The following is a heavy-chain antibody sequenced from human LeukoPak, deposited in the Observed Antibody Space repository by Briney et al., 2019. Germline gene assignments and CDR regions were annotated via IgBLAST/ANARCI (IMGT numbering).Heavy chain of an antibody. CDR2: ISYDGSNK. CDR3: ARPYSSGWHGDFDY. V-gene: IGHV3-30-3*01. D-gene: IGHD6-19*01. J-gene: IGHJ4*02. Sequence: GGSLRLSCAASGFTFSSYAMHWVRQAPGKGLDWVAVISYDGSNKYYADSVKGRFTISRDNSKNTLYLQMNSLRAEDTAVFYCARPYSSGWHGDFDYWGQGTLVTVSS. CDR1: GFTFSSYA.